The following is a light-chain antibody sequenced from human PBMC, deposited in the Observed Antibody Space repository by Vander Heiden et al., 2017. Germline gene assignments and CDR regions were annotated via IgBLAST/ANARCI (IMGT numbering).Light chain of an antibody. CDR3: QQYYSTPWT. CDR2: WAS. CDR1: QSVLYSSNNKNY. V-gene: IGKV4-1*01. J-gene: IGKJ1*01. Sequence: DIVITQSPDSLAGSLGARATINCKSSQSVLYSSNNKNYLAWYQQKPGQPPKLLMYWASTRESGVPDRFSGSGSGTDFTLTISSLQAEDVAVYYCQQYYSTPWTFGQGTKVEIK.